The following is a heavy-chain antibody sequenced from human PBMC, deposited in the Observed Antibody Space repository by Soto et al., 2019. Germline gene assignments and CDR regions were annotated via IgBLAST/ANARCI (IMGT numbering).Heavy chain of an antibody. CDR1: GFTLSGRS. J-gene: IGHJ6*04. CDR2: IDNAGTDS. V-gene: IGHV3-74*01. CDR3: ARGWFGPDV. D-gene: IGHD3-10*01. Sequence: EVQLVESGGGLVQPGGSLRLSCAASGFTLSGRSMHWVRQAQGKGLVWVSGIDNAGTDSTYADSVKGRFTSSRDNAKNMLYLQMNSLRVEDMAVYYCARGWFGPDVWGKGTTVTVSS.